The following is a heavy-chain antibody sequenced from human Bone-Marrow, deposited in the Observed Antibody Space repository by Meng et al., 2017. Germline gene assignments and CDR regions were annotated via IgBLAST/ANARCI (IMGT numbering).Heavy chain of an antibody. V-gene: IGHV1-69*13. CDR2: IIPIFGTA. D-gene: IGHD3-3*01. Sequence: SVKVSCKASGGTFSSYAISWVRQAPGQGLEWMGGIIPIFGTANYAQKFQGRVTITADESTGTAYMELSSLRSEDTAAYYCARVPSLYWSGYYTGNWFDPWGQGTLVTVSS. J-gene: IGHJ5*02. CDR1: GGTFSSYA. CDR3: ARVPSLYWSGYYTGNWFDP.